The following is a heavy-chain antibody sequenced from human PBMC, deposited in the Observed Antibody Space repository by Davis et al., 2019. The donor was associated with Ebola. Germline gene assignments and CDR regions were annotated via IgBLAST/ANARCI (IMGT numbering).Heavy chain of an antibody. CDR1: GGSFSGYY. Sequence: PSETLSLTCAVYGGSFSGYYWSWIRQPPGKGLEWIGEINHSGSTNYNPSLKSRVTISVDTSKNQFSLTLSSVTAADTAVYYCARPRYSSSPHKRGYFDLWGRGTLVTVSS. CDR3: ARPRYSSSPHKRGYFDL. V-gene: IGHV4-34*01. J-gene: IGHJ2*01. D-gene: IGHD6-6*01. CDR2: INHSGST.